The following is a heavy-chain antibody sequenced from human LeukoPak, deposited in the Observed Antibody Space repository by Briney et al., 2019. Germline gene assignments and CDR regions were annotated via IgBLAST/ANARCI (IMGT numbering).Heavy chain of an antibody. D-gene: IGHD4-11*01. V-gene: IGHV3-21*01. CDR1: GFTFSSYN. CDR3: AREPTTVTTVYFDY. CDR2: ISSSSSNI. Sequence: PGGSLRLSCAASGFTFSSYNMNWVRQAPGKGLEWVSFISSSSSNIYYVDSVKGRFTISRDNAKNSLYLQMNSLRAEDTAVYYCAREPTTVTTVYFDYWGQGTLVTVSS. J-gene: IGHJ4*02.